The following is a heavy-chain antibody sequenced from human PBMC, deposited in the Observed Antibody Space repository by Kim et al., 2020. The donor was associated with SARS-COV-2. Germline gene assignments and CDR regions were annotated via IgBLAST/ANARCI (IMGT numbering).Heavy chain of an antibody. Sequence: ASVKVSCKASGYTFTSYGISWVRQAPGQGLEWMGWISAYNGNTNYAQKLQGRVTMTTDTSTSTAYMELRSLRSDDTAVYYCARDRDIAARGFHWFDPWGQGTLVTVSS. D-gene: IGHD6-6*01. J-gene: IGHJ5*02. CDR3: ARDRDIAARGFHWFDP. CDR1: GYTFTSYG. CDR2: ISAYNGNT. V-gene: IGHV1-18*04.